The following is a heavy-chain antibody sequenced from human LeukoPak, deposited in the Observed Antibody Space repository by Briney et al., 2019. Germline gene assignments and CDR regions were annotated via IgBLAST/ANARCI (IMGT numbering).Heavy chain of an antibody. CDR2: ISSSSSYI. V-gene: IGHV3-11*06. Sequence: GGSLRLSCAASGFTFSDYYMSWIRQAPGKGLEWVSYISSSSSYIYYADSVKGRFTISRDNAKNSLYLQMNSLRAEDTAVYYCAREKGGDAGYYYDSSGYFDYWGQGTLVTVSS. CDR3: AREKGGDAGYYYDSSGYFDY. D-gene: IGHD3-22*01. CDR1: GFTFSDYY. J-gene: IGHJ4*02.